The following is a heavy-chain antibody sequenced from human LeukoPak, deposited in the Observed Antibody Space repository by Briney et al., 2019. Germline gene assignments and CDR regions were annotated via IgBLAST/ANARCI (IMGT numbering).Heavy chain of an antibody. CDR1: GFTFTSYW. CDR3: ARWRGQQSEFVY. V-gene: IGHV3-7*01. Sequence: GGSLRLSCAASGFTFTSYWMSWVRQAPGKGLEWVANIKQDGSEKEYVDSVKGRFTISRDNAKNSLYLQMNSPRAEDTAVYYCARWRGQQSEFVYWGQGTLVTVSS. D-gene: IGHD5-24*01. J-gene: IGHJ4*02. CDR2: IKQDGSEK.